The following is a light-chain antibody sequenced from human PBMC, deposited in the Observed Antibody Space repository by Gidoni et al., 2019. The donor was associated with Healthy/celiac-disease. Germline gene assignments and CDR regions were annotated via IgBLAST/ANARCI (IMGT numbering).Light chain of an antibody. CDR2: GKN. CDR1: ILRSNY. Sequence: SSELTQDPAVSVALGQTVRITCQGDILRSNYASWYQQKPGQAPVLVIYGKNNRPSGIPDRFSGSSSGNTASLTITGAQAEDEADYYCNSRDSSGNPVVFGGGTKLTVL. CDR3: NSRDSSGNPVV. V-gene: IGLV3-19*01. J-gene: IGLJ2*01.